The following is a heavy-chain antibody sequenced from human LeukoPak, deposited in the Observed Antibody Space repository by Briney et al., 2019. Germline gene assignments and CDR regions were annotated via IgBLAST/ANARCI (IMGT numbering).Heavy chain of an antibody. J-gene: IGHJ3*02. V-gene: IGHV1-8*01. Sequence: GASVKVSCKASGYTFTTYDINWVRQATGQGLEWMGWMNPNSGNTGYAQKFQGRVTMTRDTSISTAYMELSRLRSDDTAVYYCARDPKLLWFGENDAFDIWGQGTMVTVSS. CDR1: GYTFTTYD. D-gene: IGHD3-10*01. CDR3: ARDPKLLWFGENDAFDI. CDR2: MNPNSGNT.